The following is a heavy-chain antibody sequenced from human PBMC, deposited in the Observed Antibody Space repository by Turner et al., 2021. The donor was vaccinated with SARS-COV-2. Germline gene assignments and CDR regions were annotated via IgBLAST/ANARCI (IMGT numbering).Heavy chain of an antibody. CDR3: AKDGYDGIYCSGGSCYSGWFDA. CDR2: ISGSGGST. J-gene: IGHJ5*02. D-gene: IGHD2-15*01. Sequence: EVQMLESGGGLVQPGGSLRLSGAASGFTFSSYAMSWVRQAPGKGLEWVSAISGSGGSTYYADSVKGRFTISRDNSKITLYLQMNSLRAEDTAVYYCAKDGYDGIYCSGGSCYSGWFDAWGQGTLVTVSS. CDR1: GFTFSSYA. V-gene: IGHV3-23*01.